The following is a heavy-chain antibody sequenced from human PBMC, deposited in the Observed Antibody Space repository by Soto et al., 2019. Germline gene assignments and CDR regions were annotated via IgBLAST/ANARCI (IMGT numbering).Heavy chain of an antibody. Sequence: SETLSLTCTVSGGSISSNYYYWGWIRQPPGKGLEWIGSIYYSGSTYYNPSLKSRVTISVDTSKNQFSLKLSSVTAADTAVYYCARYSPELWFGELSWFDPWGQGTLVTVSS. CDR2: IYYSGST. CDR1: GGSISSNYYY. J-gene: IGHJ5*02. D-gene: IGHD3-10*01. V-gene: IGHV4-39*01. CDR3: ARYSPELWFGELSWFDP.